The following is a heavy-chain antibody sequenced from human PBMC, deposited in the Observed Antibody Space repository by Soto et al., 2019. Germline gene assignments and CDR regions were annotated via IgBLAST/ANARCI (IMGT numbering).Heavy chain of an antibody. Sequence: EVQLLESGGGLVQPGGSLRLSCAASGFTFSSYAMSWVRQAPGKGLEWVSAISGSGGSTYYADSVKGRFTISRDNSKNTLYLQMNSLRAEDSAVYYCAKEWAMVVRVRAPYYYGMDVWGQGTTVTVSS. J-gene: IGHJ6*02. D-gene: IGHD3-10*01. CDR2: ISGSGGST. V-gene: IGHV3-23*01. CDR3: AKEWAMVVRVRAPYYYGMDV. CDR1: GFTFSSYA.